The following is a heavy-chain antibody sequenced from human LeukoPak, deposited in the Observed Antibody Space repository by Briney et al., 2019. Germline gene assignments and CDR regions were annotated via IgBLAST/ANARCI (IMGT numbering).Heavy chain of an antibody. CDR1: GFTFSSYG. V-gene: IGHV3-33*01. D-gene: IGHD4-23*01. CDR2: IWYDGSNK. CDR3: ARGRARYGGNSGEDAFDI. J-gene: IGHJ3*02. Sequence: GRSLRLSCAASGFTFSSYGMHWVRQAPGKGLEWVAVIWYDGSNKYYADSVKGRFTISRDNSKNTLYLQMNSLRAEDTAVYYCARGRARYGGNSGEDAFDIWGQGTMVTVSS.